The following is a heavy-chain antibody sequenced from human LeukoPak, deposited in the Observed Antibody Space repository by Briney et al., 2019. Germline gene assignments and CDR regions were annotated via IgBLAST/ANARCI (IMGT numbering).Heavy chain of an antibody. V-gene: IGHV4-59*12. CDR3: ARWRRPGFDY. CDR2: ISDGGGT. CDR1: GDSIRSYY. D-gene: IGHD1-14*01. Sequence: PSETLSLTCTVSGDSIRSYYWNWIRQPPGKGLEWIGYISDGGGTNYNPSLKSRVTISVDTSKNQFSLKLSSVTAADTAVYYCARWRRPGFDYWGQGTLVTVSS. J-gene: IGHJ4*02.